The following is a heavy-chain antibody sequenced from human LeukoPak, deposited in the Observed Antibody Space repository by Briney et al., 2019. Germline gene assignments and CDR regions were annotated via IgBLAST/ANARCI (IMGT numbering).Heavy chain of an antibody. CDR1: GFIFSDHY. CDR3: ARDLDY. CDR2: ISYDGSNK. J-gene: IGHJ4*02. Sequence: PGGSLRLSCAASGFIFSDHYMDWVRQAPGKGLEWVAVISYDGSNKYYADSVKGRFTISRDNSKNTLYLQMNSLRAEDTAVYYCARDLDYWGQGTLVTVSS. V-gene: IGHV3-30-3*01.